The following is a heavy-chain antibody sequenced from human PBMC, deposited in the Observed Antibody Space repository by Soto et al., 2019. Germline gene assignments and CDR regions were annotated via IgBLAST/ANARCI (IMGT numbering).Heavy chain of an antibody. V-gene: IGHV1-69*12. D-gene: IGHD4-17*01. CDR2: NIPIFGTA. CDR1: GGTFSSYA. CDR3: ARSMTTVVTRDAFDI. J-gene: IGHJ3*02. Sequence: QVQLVQSGAEVKKPGSSVKVSCKASGGTFSSYAISWVRQAPGQGLEWMGGNIPIFGTANYAQTFQGRVTITADESTSKAYMELNSLRSEDTAVYYCARSMTTVVTRDAFDIWGQGTMVTVSS.